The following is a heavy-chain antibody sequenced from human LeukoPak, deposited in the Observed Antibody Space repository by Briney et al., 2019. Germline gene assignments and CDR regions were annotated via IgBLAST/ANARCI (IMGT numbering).Heavy chain of an antibody. V-gene: IGHV3-30-3*01. CDR3: ARDPPIAVAGRPMYYFDY. Sequence: GGSLRFSCAASGVTFSSYAMHCVRQAPGKGLEWVAVISYDGSNKYYADSVKGRFTISRDNSKNTLYLQMNSLRAEDTAVYYCARDPPIAVAGRPMYYFDYWGQGTLVTVSS. D-gene: IGHD6-19*01. CDR1: GVTFSSYA. J-gene: IGHJ4*02. CDR2: ISYDGSNK.